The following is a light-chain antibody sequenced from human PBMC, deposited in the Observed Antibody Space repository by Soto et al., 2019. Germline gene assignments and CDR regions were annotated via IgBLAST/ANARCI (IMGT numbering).Light chain of an antibody. CDR1: QSVSNNY. CDR2: GAS. Sequence: EIVLTQSPASLSLSPGERATLSCRASQSVSNNYLAWYQQKPGQAPRLLIYGASNRATGIPDRFSGSGSGTDFTLTISRLEPEDFAVYYCQQRSNQLTFGGGTKVDIK. J-gene: IGKJ4*01. CDR3: QQRSNQLT. V-gene: IGKV3D-20*02.